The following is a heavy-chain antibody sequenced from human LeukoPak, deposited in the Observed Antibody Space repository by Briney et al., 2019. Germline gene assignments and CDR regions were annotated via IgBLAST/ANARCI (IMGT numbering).Heavy chain of an antibody. D-gene: IGHD5-12*01. CDR2: INAGNGNT. V-gene: IGHV1-3*01. Sequence: ASVKVSCKASGYTFNSYAMHWVRQAPGQRLEWMGWINAGNGNTKYSQKFQGRVTITRDTSASTAYMELSSLRSEDTAVYYCARGGATTYSGDYWGQGTLVTVSS. J-gene: IGHJ4*02. CDR1: GYTFNSYA. CDR3: ARGGATTYSGDY.